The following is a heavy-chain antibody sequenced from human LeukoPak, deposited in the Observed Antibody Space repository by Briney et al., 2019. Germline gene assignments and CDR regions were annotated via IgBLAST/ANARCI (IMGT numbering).Heavy chain of an antibody. D-gene: IGHD3-3*01. J-gene: IGHJ6*02. CDR2: ISSIGSTI. V-gene: IGHV3-11*01. CDR1: GFIFSDYY. Sequence: PGGSLRLSCAASGFIFSDYYMSWIRQAPGKGLEWVSYISSIGSTIYYADFVKGRFTISRDNAKNSLYLQMNSLRAEDTAVYYCARDEGADFWSGYSYYYYGMDVWGQGTTVTVSS. CDR3: ARDEGADFWSGYSYYYYGMDV.